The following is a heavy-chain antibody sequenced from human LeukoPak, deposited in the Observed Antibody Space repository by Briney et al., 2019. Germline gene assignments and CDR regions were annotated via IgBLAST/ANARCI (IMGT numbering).Heavy chain of an antibody. V-gene: IGHV3-43*02. CDR2: ILGDGSST. D-gene: IGHD6-13*01. J-gene: IGHJ4*02. CDR3: AKDRYSSSWYTIDY. CDR1: GFTFYDYA. Sequence: PGGSLRLSCADSGFTFYDYAMHWVGQGPGKGVEWVSLILGDGSSTNYADTVKGGFTISRDNSKNSLYLHMNSLRVEDTALYFCAKDRYSSSWYTIDYWGQGTLVTVSS.